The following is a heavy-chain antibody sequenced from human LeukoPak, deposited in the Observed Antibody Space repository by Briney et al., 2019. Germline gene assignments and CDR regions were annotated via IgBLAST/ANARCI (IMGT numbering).Heavy chain of an antibody. Sequence: PGGSLRLSCAASGFTFSSYWMHWVRQAPGKGLVWVSRINSDGSSTTYADSVKGRFTFSRDNAKNTLYLHMNSLRAEDTAVYYCARVSGSGHFDYWGQGTPVTVSS. CDR2: INSDGSST. CDR3: ARVSGSGHFDY. V-gene: IGHV3-74*01. D-gene: IGHD6-25*01. J-gene: IGHJ4*02. CDR1: GFTFSSYW.